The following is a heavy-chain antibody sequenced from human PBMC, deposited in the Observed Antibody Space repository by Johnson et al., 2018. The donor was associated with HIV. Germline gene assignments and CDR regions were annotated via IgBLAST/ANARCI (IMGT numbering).Heavy chain of an antibody. CDR3: ARGSTMRVSAFDL. D-gene: IGHD3-22*01. J-gene: IGHJ3*01. CDR1: GFTFSSYA. Sequence: LVESGGGVVQPGRSLRLSCAASGFTFSSYAMHWVRQAPGKGLEWVAVISYDGSNKYYADSVKGRFTISRDNAKNTLYLQMNSLRTEDTAVYYCARGSTMRVSAFDLWGQGTMVTVSS. V-gene: IGHV3-30*04. CDR2: ISYDGSNK.